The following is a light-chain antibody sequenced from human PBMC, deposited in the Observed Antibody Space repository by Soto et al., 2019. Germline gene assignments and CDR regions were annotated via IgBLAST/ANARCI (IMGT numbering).Light chain of an antibody. CDR2: ATS. CDR3: QQYDSSSVT. CDR1: QTVISTH. V-gene: IGKV3-20*01. J-gene: IGKJ5*01. Sequence: ILFTQSPCTLSLSPGEGATLSCKASQTVISTHLAWYQQKPGQAPRLLIYATSNRATGIPDRFSGSGSGRDFTLTIDRLEPEDFAVYYCQQYDSSSVTFGQGTRLEIK.